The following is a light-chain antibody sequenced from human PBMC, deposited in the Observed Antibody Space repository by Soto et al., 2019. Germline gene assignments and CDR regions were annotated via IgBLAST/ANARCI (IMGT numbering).Light chain of an antibody. Sequence: EIVLTQSPGTLSLSPGERAILSCRASQSVSDNNLAWYQQKPGQARRLLMYGAFFRVTGVPDRFSGSASGVDFTLTISRLEPEDFAVYFCQQYGASPITFGPGTKVDT. J-gene: IGKJ3*01. V-gene: IGKV3-20*01. CDR1: QSVSDNN. CDR2: GAF. CDR3: QQYGASPIT.